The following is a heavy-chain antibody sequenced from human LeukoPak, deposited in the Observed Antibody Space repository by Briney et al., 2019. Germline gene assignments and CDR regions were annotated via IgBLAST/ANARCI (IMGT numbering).Heavy chain of an antibody. CDR2: IGSSGSRI. D-gene: IGHD1-20*01. J-gene: IGHJ4*02. CDR1: GFTFSRYA. CDR3: ARIGYNWNVFDY. Sequence: GGSLRLSCAASGFTFSRYAMNWVRQAPGKGLEWVSYIGSSGSRIYYADSVKGRFTISRDNAKNSLYLHINSLRAEDTAVYYCARIGYNWNVFDYWGQGTLVTVSS. V-gene: IGHV3-48*03.